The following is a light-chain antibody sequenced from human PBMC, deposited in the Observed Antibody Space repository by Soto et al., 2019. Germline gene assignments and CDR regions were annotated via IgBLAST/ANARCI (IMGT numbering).Light chain of an antibody. CDR2: DVS. V-gene: IGLV2-14*01. CDR3: SSYASSSLYV. J-gene: IGLJ1*01. CDR1: SSDVGGYNY. Sequence: QSVLTQPPSASGSPGQSITISCTGTSSDVGGYNYVSWYQQLPGKAPKLMIYDVSERPSGVSNRFSGSKSGNTASLTISGLQAEDEADYYCSSYASSSLYVFGTGTKVTVL.